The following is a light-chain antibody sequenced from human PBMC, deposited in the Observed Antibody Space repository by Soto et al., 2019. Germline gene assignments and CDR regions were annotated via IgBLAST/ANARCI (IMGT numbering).Light chain of an antibody. CDR3: QQYNNWPWYT. V-gene: IGKV3-15*01. CDR2: ATS. J-gene: IGKJ2*01. Sequence: EIVMTQSPATLSVSPGQRATLSCRASQSLDGNLAWYQQKPGQAPRLLIYATSTRATGIPARFSGSGSGTEFTLTISSLQSEDVAVYYCQQYNNWPWYTFGQGTKLEIK. CDR1: QSLDGN.